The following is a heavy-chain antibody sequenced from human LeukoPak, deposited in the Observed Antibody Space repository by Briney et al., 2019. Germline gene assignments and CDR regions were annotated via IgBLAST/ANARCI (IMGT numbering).Heavy chain of an antibody. Sequence: SETLSLTCAVYGGSFSGYYWSWLRQPPGKGLEWIGEINHSGSTNYNPSLKSRVTISVDTSKNQFSLKLSSVTAADTAVYYCARRGSGWYQGFRWFDPWGQGTLVTVSS. J-gene: IGHJ5*02. CDR2: INHSGST. D-gene: IGHD6-19*01. CDR3: ARRGSGWYQGFRWFDP. CDR1: GGSFSGYY. V-gene: IGHV4-34*01.